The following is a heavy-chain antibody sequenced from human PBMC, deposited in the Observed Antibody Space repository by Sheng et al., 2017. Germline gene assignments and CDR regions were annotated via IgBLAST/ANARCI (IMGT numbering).Heavy chain of an antibody. V-gene: IGHV4-39*07. CDR1: GGSISSSSYF. CDR2: IYYSGGT. Sequence: QLQLQESGPGLVKPSETLSLTCTVSGGSISSSSYFWGWVRQSPGKGLEWIGSIYYSGGTYYNPSLKSRVTISVDTSSKNQFSLRLTSVTAADTAVYYCARDSLYYYYGSGYNLDYWARERWSPSPQ. J-gene: IGHJ4*02. CDR3: ARDSLYYYYGSGYNLDY. D-gene: IGHD3-22*01.